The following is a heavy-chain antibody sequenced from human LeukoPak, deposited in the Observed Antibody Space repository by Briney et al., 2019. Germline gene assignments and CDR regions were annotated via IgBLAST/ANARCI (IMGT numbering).Heavy chain of an antibody. J-gene: IGHJ4*02. CDR1: GGSFSGYY. V-gene: IGHV4-34*01. CDR2: INHSGST. D-gene: IGHD3-9*01. Sequence: SETLSLTCAVYGGSFSGYYWSWIRQPPGKGLDWIGEINHSGSTNYNPSLKSRVTISVDTSKNQFSLKLSSVTAADTAVYYCARGAYYDILTGYYTLSYYFDYWGQGTLVTVSS. CDR3: ARGAYYDILTGYYTLSYYFDY.